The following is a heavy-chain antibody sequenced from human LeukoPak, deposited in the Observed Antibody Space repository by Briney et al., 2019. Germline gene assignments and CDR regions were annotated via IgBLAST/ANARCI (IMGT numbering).Heavy chain of an antibody. D-gene: IGHD3-22*01. CDR1: GGTFSSYA. CDR2: IIPILGIA. CDR3: AREGIDSCFDY. V-gene: IGHV1-69*04. J-gene: IGHJ4*02. Sequence: GASVKVSCKASGGTFSSYAISWVRQAPGQGLEWMGRIIPILGIANYAQKFQGRVTITADKSTSTDYMELSSLRSEDTAVYYCAREGIDSCFDYWGQGTLVTVSS.